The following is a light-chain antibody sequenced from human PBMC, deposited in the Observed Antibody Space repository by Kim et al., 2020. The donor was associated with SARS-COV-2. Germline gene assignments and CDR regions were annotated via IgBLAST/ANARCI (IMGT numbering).Light chain of an antibody. V-gene: IGKV3-20*01. CDR3: QQYGRPPLT. CDR2: ASS. Sequence: LSPGERAILSGRASQYVDSSYLVWYQQKPGQAPRLLISASSRRASVIPDRFSGSGYGTDFTLTISRLEPEDFAVYFCQQYGRPPLTFGGGTKLEI. CDR1: QYVDSSY. J-gene: IGKJ4*01.